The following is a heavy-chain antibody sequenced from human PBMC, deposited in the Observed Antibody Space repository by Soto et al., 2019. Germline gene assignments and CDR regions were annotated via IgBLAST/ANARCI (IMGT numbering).Heavy chain of an antibody. CDR3: ATLVQLLYPPYYYYGMDV. V-gene: IGHV1-24*01. CDR1: GYTLTELS. J-gene: IGHJ6*02. Sequence: ASVKVSCKVSGYTLTELSMHWVRQAPGKRFEWMGGFDPEDGETIYAQKFQGRVTMTEDTSTDTAYMELSSLRSEDTAVYYCATLVQLLYPPYYYYGMDVWGQGTTVTVS. CDR2: FDPEDGET. D-gene: IGHD2-2*02.